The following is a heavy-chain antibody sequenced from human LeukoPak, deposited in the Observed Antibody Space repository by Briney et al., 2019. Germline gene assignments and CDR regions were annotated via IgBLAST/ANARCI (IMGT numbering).Heavy chain of an antibody. V-gene: IGHV4-4*07. J-gene: IGHJ4*02. CDR3: ARHSTMIESRDYFDY. CDR1: GGSISSYS. Sequence: PSETLSLTCTVSGGSISSYSWSWIRQPAGKGLEWIGRIYTSGSTNYNPSLKSRVTMSVDTSKNQFSLKLSSVTAADTAVYYCARHSTMIESRDYFDYWGQGTLVTVSS. CDR2: IYTSGST. D-gene: IGHD3-22*01.